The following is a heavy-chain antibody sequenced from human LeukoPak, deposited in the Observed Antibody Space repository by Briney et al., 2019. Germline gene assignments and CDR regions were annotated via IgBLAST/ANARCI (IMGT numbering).Heavy chain of an antibody. CDR3: ARSTHLLVATFDY. Sequence: SVKVSCKVSGYTLTELSMHWVRQAPGQGLEWMGGIIPIFGTANYAQKFQGRVTITTDESTSTAYMELSSLRSEDTAVYYCARSTHLLVATFDYWGQGTLVTVSS. D-gene: IGHD5-12*01. J-gene: IGHJ4*02. V-gene: IGHV1-69*05. CDR2: IIPIFGTA. CDR1: GYTLTELS.